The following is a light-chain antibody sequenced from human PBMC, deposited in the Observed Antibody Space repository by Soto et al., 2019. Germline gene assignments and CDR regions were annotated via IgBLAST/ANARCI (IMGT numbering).Light chain of an antibody. J-gene: IGKJ1*01. CDR3: HQYNNLWT. CDR1: QSVSSR. V-gene: IGKV3-15*01. Sequence: EIEMTQSPATLSVTPGERVTLSCRASQSVSSRLAWYQQKPGQSPRLLIYGVSTRATGIPARFSGSGSGTEFTLTISSLQSEDFGVYYCHQYNNLWTFGQGTKVDIK. CDR2: GVS.